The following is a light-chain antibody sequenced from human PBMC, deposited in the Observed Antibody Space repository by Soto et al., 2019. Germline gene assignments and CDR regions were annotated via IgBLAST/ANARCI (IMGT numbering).Light chain of an antibody. Sequence: IQMTQSPSTLSASVGDRVTITCRASQSISSWLAWYQQKPGKAPKLLIYKASSLESGVPSRFSGSGSGTEFTLSISSLQPDDFATYYCQQYNSYLLTFGGGTKVDIK. CDR2: KAS. CDR1: QSISSW. V-gene: IGKV1-5*03. J-gene: IGKJ4*01. CDR3: QQYNSYLLT.